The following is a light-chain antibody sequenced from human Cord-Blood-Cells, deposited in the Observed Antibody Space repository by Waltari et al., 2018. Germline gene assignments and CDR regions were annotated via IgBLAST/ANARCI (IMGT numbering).Light chain of an antibody. J-gene: IGLJ3*02. CDR3: SSYTSSSKV. V-gene: IGLV2-14*01. Sequence: QSALTQPASVSGSPGQSITISCTGTSSDVGGYNYFSWYQPHPGKAPKLMIYDVSKRPSGVSNRFSGSKSGNTASLTISGLQAEDEADYYCSSYTSSSKVFGGGTKLTVL. CDR1: SSDVGGYNY. CDR2: DVS.